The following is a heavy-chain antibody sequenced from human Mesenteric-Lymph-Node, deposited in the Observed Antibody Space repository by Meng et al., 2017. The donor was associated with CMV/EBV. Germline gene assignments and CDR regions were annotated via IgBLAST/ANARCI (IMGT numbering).Heavy chain of an antibody. Sequence: GGSLRLSCAASGFMFSDHFMDWVRQAPGKGLEWVSSISSSSSHIYYADSVKGRFTISRDNTQNSLSLQMYSLRAEDTAVYYCARDGGVYDFWSGHHTHWGQGTLVTVSS. CDR1: GFMFSDHF. CDR2: ISSSSSHI. V-gene: IGHV3-21*01. J-gene: IGHJ4*02. CDR3: ARDGGVYDFWSGHHTH. D-gene: IGHD3-3*01.